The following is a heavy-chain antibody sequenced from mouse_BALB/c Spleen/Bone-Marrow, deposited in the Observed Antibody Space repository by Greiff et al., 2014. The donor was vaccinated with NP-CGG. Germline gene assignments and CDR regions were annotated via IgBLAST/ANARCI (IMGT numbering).Heavy chain of an antibody. D-gene: IGHD2-2*01. J-gene: IGHJ3*01. Sequence: DVHLVESGPELLKPGASVKISCKASGYTFTDYNMHWVKQSHGKSLEWIGYIYPYNGVTAYNQKFKSKATLTVDNSSSTAYMEFRSLTSEDSAVYYCARIYYGYEFTYWGQGTLVTVSA. CDR2: IYPYNGVT. V-gene: IGHV1S29*02. CDR1: GYTFTDYN. CDR3: ARIYYGYEFTY.